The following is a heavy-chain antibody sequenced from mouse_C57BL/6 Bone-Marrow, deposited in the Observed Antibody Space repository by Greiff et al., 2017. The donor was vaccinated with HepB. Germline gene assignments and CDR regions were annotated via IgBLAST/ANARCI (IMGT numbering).Heavy chain of an antibody. J-gene: IGHJ3*01. CDR2: IDPETGGT. CDR1: GYTFTDYE. D-gene: IGHD2-5*01. V-gene: IGHV1-15*01. Sequence: QVQLQQSGAELVRPGASVTLSCKASGYTFTDYEMHWVKQTPVHGLEWIGAIDPETGGTAYNQKFKGKAILTADKSSSTAYMEVRSLTSEDSSVYYCTRRSNYLAWFAYWGQGTRVTVSA. CDR3: TRRSNYLAWFAY.